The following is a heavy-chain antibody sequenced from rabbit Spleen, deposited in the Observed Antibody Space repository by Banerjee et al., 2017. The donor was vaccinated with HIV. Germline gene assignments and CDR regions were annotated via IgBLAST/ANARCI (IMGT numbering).Heavy chain of an antibody. Sequence: QEQLVESGGGLVQPGGSLKLSCKASGFDFSDYGMSWVRQAPGKGLEWIGYIDPIFSNTYYASWVSGRFTISSHNAQNTLCLQLNSLTAADTATYFCARDTSTSFSTYGMDLWGQGTLVTVS. J-gene: IGHJ6*01. V-gene: IGHV1S47*01. CDR1: GFDFSDYG. CDR3: ARDTSTSFSTYGMDL. CDR2: IDPIFSNT. D-gene: IGHD1-1*01.